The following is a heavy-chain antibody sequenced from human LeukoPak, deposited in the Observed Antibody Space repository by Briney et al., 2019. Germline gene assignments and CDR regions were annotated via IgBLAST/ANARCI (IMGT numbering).Heavy chain of an antibody. CDR2: IIPMFGTA. Sequence: SVKVSCKASGGTFSNYAISWVRQAPGQGLEWLGGIIPMFGTAKYAQKFQGRVTITTDEPTTTAYMELISLRFEDTAVYYCATSGSYRTPGKYWGPGALVTVSS. V-gene: IGHV1-69*05. CDR3: ATSGSYRTPGKY. CDR1: GGTFSNYA. D-gene: IGHD1-26*01. J-gene: IGHJ4*02.